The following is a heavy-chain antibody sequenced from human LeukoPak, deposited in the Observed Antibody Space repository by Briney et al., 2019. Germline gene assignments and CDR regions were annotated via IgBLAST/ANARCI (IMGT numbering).Heavy chain of an antibody. CDR2: INDDGSAT. V-gene: IGHV3-74*01. Sequence: GGSLRLSCAASGFTFSNYWMHWVRQVPGKGLVWVSRINDDGSATYYADSVKGRFTISRDNSKNTLYVQMNSLRAEDTAVYYCASGYSYGIDLEYWGQGTLVTVSS. CDR1: GFTFSNYW. D-gene: IGHD5-18*01. J-gene: IGHJ4*02. CDR3: ASGYSYGIDLEY.